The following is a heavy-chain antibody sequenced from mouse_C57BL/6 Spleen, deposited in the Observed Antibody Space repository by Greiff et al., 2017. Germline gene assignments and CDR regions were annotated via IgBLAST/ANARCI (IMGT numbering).Heavy chain of an antibody. CDR3: ARETQATTMDY. D-gene: IGHD3-2*02. CDR2: ISDGGSYT. Sequence: EVKLVESGGGLVKPGGSLKLSCAASGFTFSSYAMSWVRQTPEKRLEWVATISDGGSYTYYPDNVKGRFTISRDNAKNNLYLQMSHLKSEDTAMYYCARETQATTMDYWGQGTSVTVSS. J-gene: IGHJ4*01. V-gene: IGHV5-4*01. CDR1: GFTFSSYA.